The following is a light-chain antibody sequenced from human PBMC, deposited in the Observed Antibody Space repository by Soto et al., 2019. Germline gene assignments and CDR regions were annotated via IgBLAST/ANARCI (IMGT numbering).Light chain of an antibody. CDR3: QQYGGSWA. J-gene: IGKJ1*01. Sequence: ESVLTQSPGTLSVSPGEGASLSCWASQTVSGNYLAWYQQKPGQAPRLLIEGASNRAAGIPDRFSGSGSGTDFTLTISRLEPEDFAVYFCQQYGGSWAFGQGTKVEIK. CDR2: GAS. CDR1: QTVSGNY. V-gene: IGKV3-20*01.